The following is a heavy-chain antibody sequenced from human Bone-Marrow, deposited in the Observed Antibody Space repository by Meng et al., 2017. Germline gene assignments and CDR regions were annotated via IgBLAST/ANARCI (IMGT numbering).Heavy chain of an antibody. CDR3: ARDSEWLRRGDDY. V-gene: IGHV3-21*01. CDR2: ISSSSSYI. Sequence: PGRGLEWVSSISSSSSYIYYADSVKGRFTISRDNAKNSLYLQMNSLRAEDTAVYYCARDSEWLRRGDDYWGQGTLVTVSS. D-gene: IGHD5-12*01. J-gene: IGHJ4*02.